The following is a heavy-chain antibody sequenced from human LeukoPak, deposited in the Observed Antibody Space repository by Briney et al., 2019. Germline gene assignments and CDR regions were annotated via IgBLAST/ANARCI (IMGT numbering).Heavy chain of an antibody. J-gene: IGHJ4*02. D-gene: IGHD3-16*02. CDR1: GGSISSSSYY. CDR3: ASSIYDYVWGSYRLPVDY. CDR2: IYYSGGT. Sequence: PSETLSLTCTVSGGSISSSSYYWGWIRQPPGKGLEWIGSIYYSGGTYYNPSLKSRVTISVDTSKNQFSLKLSSVTAADTAVYYCASSIYDYVWGSYRLPVDYWGQGTLATVSS. V-gene: IGHV4-39*01.